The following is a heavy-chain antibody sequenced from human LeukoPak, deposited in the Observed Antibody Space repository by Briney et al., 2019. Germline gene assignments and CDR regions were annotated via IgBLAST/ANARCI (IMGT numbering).Heavy chain of an antibody. CDR1: GFTFSSYS. V-gene: IGHV3-23*01. CDR2: ISGSGGST. D-gene: IGHD3-22*01. J-gene: IGHJ4*02. Sequence: GGSLRLSCAASGFTFSSYSMNWVRQAPGKGLEWVSAISGSGGSTYYADSVKGRFTISRDNSKNTLYLQMNSLRAEDTAVYYCAKDSLRYYDSSGYPYYFDYWGQGTLVTVSS. CDR3: AKDSLRYYDSSGYPYYFDY.